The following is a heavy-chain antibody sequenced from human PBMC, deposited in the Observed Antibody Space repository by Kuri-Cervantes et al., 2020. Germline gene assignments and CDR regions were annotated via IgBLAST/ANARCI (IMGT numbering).Heavy chain of an antibody. CDR3: ARTITMVRAAFDP. CDR2: IYYSGST. V-gene: IGHV4-59*12. CDR1: GGSISSYY. D-gene: IGHD3-10*01. J-gene: IGHJ5*02. Sequence: SETLSLTCTVSGGSISSYYWSWIRQPPGKGLEWIGYIYYSGSTNYNPSLKSRVTISVDTSKNQFSLKLSSVTAADTAVYYCARTITMVRAAFDPWGQGTLVTVSS.